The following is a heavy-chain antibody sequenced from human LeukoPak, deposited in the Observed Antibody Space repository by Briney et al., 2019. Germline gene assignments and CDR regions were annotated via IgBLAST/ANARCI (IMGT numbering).Heavy chain of an antibody. Sequence: GASVKVSCKASGYTFTSYDINWVRQAAGQGLECMGWMNPNSGNTGYAQKFQGRVTITRNTSISTAYMELSSLKTSDTAMYYCARRGSRGYSGTYAFDIWGQGTMVTVSS. D-gene: IGHD5-12*01. J-gene: IGHJ3*02. CDR2: MNPNSGNT. CDR1: GYTFTSYD. V-gene: IGHV1-8*03. CDR3: ARRGSRGYSGTYAFDI.